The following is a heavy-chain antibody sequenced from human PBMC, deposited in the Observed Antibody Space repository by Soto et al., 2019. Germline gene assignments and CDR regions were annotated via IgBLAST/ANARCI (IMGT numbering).Heavy chain of an antibody. Sequence: QVQLVQSGAEVKKPGASVKVSCEASGYSFFKYAIHWVRQAPGQRLEWMGRINVGSGPTEYPQKFQGRVTITRDTSTTTAYMELSSLRSEDTAVYYCARDSVYGSGTCNYFDYWGQGTLVTVSS. CDR1: GYSFFKYA. D-gene: IGHD3-10*01. V-gene: IGHV1-3*01. CDR2: INVGSGPT. J-gene: IGHJ4*02. CDR3: ARDSVYGSGTCNYFDY.